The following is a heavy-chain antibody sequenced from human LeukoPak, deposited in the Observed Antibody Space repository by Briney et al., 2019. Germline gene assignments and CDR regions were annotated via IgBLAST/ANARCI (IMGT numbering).Heavy chain of an antibody. CDR1: GGSISSYY. D-gene: IGHD6-13*01. Sequence: SETLSLTCTVSGGSISSYYWSWIRQPPGKGLEWIGYIYYSGSTNYNPSLKSRVTISVDTSKNQFSLKLSSATAADTAVYYCARARSSSSWYSDYWGQGTLVTVSS. J-gene: IGHJ4*02. V-gene: IGHV4-59*01. CDR2: IYYSGST. CDR3: ARARSSSSWYSDY.